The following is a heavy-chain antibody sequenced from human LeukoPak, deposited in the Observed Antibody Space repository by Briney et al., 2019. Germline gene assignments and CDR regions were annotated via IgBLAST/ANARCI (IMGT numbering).Heavy chain of an antibody. D-gene: IGHD3-22*01. V-gene: IGHV4-61*02. J-gene: IGHJ4*02. CDR1: GGSISSGSYY. CDR3: ARVVEDYYDSSGYYYYFDY. CDR2: IYTSGST. Sequence: SETLSLTCTVSGGSISSGSYYWSWIRQPAGEGLEWIGRIYTSGSTNYNPSLKSRVTISVDTSKNQFSLKLSSVTAADTAVYYCARVVEDYYDSSGYYYYFDYWGQGTLVTVSS.